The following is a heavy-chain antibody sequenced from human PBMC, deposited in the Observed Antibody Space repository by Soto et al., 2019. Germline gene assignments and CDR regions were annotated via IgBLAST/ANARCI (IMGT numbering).Heavy chain of an antibody. J-gene: IGHJ6*02. CDR3: ARRYCTNSTNCPVGYGFDV. Sequence: GESLKISCETSGYSFSSYWIGWVRQMPGKGLKWMGIIFPGTSNARYSPSFKGQVTISADKAISTAYLQWTSLKASDSATYYCARRYCTNSTNCPVGYGFDVWGQGTSVTVSS. CDR2: IFPGTSNA. V-gene: IGHV5-51*01. D-gene: IGHD2-8*01. CDR1: GYSFSSYW.